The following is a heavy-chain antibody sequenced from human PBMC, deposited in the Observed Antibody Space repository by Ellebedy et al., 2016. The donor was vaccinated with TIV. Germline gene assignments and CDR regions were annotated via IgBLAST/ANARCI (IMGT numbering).Heavy chain of an antibody. J-gene: IGHJ4*02. D-gene: IGHD2-15*01. CDR1: GYTFTTYD. CDR2: MNPNSGNT. CDR3: ARVYSLRTPALGY. V-gene: IGHV1-8*01. Sequence: AASVKVSCKASGYTFTTYDINWVRQATGQGLEWMGWMNPNSGNTGYAQKFQGRVTMTRDTSISTAYMELSSLTSEDTAVYYCARVYSLRTPALGYWGQGTLVTVSS.